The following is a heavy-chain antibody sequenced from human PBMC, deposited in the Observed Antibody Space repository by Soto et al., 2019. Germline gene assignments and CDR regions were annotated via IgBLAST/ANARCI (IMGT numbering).Heavy chain of an antibody. CDR1: GYTFTDHY. CDR2: INPYSGGT. V-gene: IGHV1-2*02. J-gene: IGHJ4*02. Sequence: ASVKVSCKASGYTFTDHYIHWLRQAPGQSLEWMGWINPYSGGTHFARKFQDRVTMARDTSVSTAYMELTTLTSDDTAFYYCARGVSAGVDYWGQGTLVTVAS. CDR3: ARGVSAGVDY. D-gene: IGHD1-26*01.